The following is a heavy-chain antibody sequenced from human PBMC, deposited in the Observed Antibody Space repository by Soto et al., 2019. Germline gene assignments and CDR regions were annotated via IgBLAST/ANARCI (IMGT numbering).Heavy chain of an antibody. CDR1: GYTFTSYY. CDR3: AREIRSSRWLQFGFAY. D-gene: IGHD5-12*01. Sequence: ASVKVSCKASGYTFTSYYMHWVRQAPGQGLEWMGIINPSGGSTSYAQKFQGTVTMTRDTSTSTVYMELSSLRSEDTAVYYCAREIRSSRWLQFGFAYWGQGTLVTVSS. J-gene: IGHJ4*02. CDR2: INPSGGST. V-gene: IGHV1-46*01.